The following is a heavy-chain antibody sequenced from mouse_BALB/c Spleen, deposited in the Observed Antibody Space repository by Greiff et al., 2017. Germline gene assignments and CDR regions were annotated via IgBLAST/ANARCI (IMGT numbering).Heavy chain of an antibody. J-gene: IGHJ4*01. CDR2: IYPGSGST. V-gene: IGHV1S22*01. Sequence: LQQPGSELVRPGASVKLSCKASGYTFTSYWMHWVKQRHGQGLEWIGNIYPGSGSTNYDEKFKSKGTLTVDTSSSTAYMHLSSLTSEDSAVYYCTRLGNYAMDYWGQGTSVTVSS. CDR1: GYTFTSYW. D-gene: IGHD4-1*01. CDR3: TRLGNYAMDY.